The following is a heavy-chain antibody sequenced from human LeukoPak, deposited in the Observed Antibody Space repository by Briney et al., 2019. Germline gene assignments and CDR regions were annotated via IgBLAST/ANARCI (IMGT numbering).Heavy chain of an antibody. CDR2: IIPIFGTA. CDR1: GGTFSSYA. D-gene: IGHD3-22*01. Sequence: SVKVSCKASGGTFSSYAISWVRQAPGQGLEWMGGIIPIFGTANYAQKFQGRVTITADESTSTAYMELSSLRSEDTAVYYCTRPLYYYDSSGYSPYDAFDIWGQGTMVTVSS. J-gene: IGHJ3*02. CDR3: TRPLYYYDSSGYSPYDAFDI. V-gene: IGHV1-69*01.